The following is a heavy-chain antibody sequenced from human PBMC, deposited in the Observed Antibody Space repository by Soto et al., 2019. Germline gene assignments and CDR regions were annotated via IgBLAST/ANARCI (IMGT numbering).Heavy chain of an antibody. CDR3: AKDYSYYDSSGYYYYYGMDV. CDR1: GFTFSSYA. CDR2: ISGSGGST. V-gene: IGHV3-23*01. Sequence: GGSLRPSCAASGFTFSSYAMSWVRQAPGKGLGGVSAISGSGGSTYYADSVKGRFTIARDNSKNTLYLQMNSLRAEDTAVYYCAKDYSYYDSSGYYYYYGMDVWGQGTTVTVSS. D-gene: IGHD3-22*01. J-gene: IGHJ6*02.